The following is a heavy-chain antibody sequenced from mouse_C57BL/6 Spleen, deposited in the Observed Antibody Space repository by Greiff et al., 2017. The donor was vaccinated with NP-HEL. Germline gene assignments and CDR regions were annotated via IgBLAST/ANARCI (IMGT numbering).Heavy chain of an antibody. D-gene: IGHD2-4*01. CDR2: IYPGSGST. Sequence: QVQLQQPGAELVKPGASVKMSCKASGYTFTSYWITWVKQRPGQGLEWIGDIYPGSGSTNYNEKFKSKATLTVDTSSSTAYMQLSSLTSEDSAVYYCARSGYDYDEFDYWGKGTTLTVSA. CDR1: GYTFTSYW. CDR3: ARSGYDYDEFDY. J-gene: IGHJ2*01. V-gene: IGHV1-55*01.